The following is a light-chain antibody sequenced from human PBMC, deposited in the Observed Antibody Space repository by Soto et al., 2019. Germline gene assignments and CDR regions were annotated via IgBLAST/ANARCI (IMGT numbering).Light chain of an antibody. CDR3: HQYNSYSA. CDR2: DAS. V-gene: IGKV1-5*01. Sequence: DIQMTQSPSTLSASVGDSVTITCRASQSISNWLAWYQQKPGRAPKLLIYDASRLESGVPSRFSGSGSGTEFTLSISSLQPDDFASYYCHQYNSYSAFGQGTKVDIK. CDR1: QSISNW. J-gene: IGKJ1*01.